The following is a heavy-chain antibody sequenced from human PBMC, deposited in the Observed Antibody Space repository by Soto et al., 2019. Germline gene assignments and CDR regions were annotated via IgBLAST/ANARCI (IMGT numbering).Heavy chain of an antibody. CDR1: GSAFSTYA. D-gene: IGHD3-10*01. V-gene: IGHV3-23*01. CDR3: ARYRGVTINYFDY. CDR2: ISGSGGST. J-gene: IGHJ4*02. Sequence: GGFLRSSFRASGSAFSTYALSWVRQAPGKGLEWVSAISGSGGSTYYADSVKGRFTISRDNSKNTLYLQMNSLRAEDTAVYSCARYRGVTINYFDYWGQGT.